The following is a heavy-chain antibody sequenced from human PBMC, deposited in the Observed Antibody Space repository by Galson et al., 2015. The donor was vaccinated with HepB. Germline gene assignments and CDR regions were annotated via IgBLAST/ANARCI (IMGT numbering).Heavy chain of an antibody. J-gene: IGHJ3*02. CDR3: ARDERAYYDSSGSLNAFDI. CDR1: GGTFSSYA. Sequence: SVKVSCKASGGTFSSYAISWVRQAPGQGLERMGGIIPIFGIANYAQKFQGRVTITADESTSTAYMELSSLRSEDTAVYYCARDERAYYDSSGSLNAFDIWGQGTMVTVSS. CDR2: IIPIFGIA. D-gene: IGHD3-22*01. V-gene: IGHV1-69*13.